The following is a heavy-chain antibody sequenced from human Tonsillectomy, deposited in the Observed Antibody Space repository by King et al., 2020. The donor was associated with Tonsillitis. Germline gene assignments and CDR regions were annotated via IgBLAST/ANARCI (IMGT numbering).Heavy chain of an antibody. V-gene: IGHV3-15*01. Sequence: VQLVESGGGLVKPGGSLRLSCAASGFTFINAWMSWVRQAPGKGLEWVGRIKSKTDGGTTDYAAPVKGRFTLSRDDSKNTLYLQMNSLKTEDTAVYYCPTEPQLVHEYYYYGMDVWGQGTTVSVSS. CDR3: PTEPQLVHEYYYYGMDV. J-gene: IGHJ6*02. CDR2: IKSKTDGGTT. CDR1: GFTFINAW. D-gene: IGHD6-13*01.